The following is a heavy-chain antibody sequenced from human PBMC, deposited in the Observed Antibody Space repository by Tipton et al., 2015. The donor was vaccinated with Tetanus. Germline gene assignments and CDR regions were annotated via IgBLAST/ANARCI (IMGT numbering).Heavy chain of an antibody. V-gene: IGHV4-34*01. CDR3: ARAGMVTDDRSKFDS. CDR2: INHTGST. Sequence: TLSLTCDVYDGSFSAYYWTWIRQPPGKGLEWIGEINHTGSTNYNPSLKSRVTISLDTSKTHFYLNLSSVTAADRAVYYCARAGMVTDDRSKFDSWGQGVLVSVSS. CDR1: DGSFSAYY. D-gene: IGHD2-21*02. J-gene: IGHJ4*02.